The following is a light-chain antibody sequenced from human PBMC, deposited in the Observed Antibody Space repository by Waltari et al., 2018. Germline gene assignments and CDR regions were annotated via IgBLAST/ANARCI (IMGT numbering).Light chain of an antibody. J-gene: IGLJ2*01. CDR3: SSYTYGGPWV. CDR1: RSDVGSYDL. Sequence: SALTQPAPVSASPGQSITISCIGSRSDVGSYDLVPWYQQHPGKAPHLLIYEVDKRPSGVSYRFSGSKSGNAASLTISGLQAEDEAHYFCSSYTYGGPWVFGGGTLLTVL. CDR2: EVD. V-gene: IGLV2-23*02.